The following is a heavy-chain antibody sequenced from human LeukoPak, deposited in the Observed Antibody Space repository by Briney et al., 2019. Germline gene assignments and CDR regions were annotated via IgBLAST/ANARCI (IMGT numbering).Heavy chain of an antibody. CDR1: GYTFTGYY. CDR3: ARDSDIVATIPNFDY. D-gene: IGHD5-12*01. J-gene: IGHJ4*02. Sequence: ASVKVSCKASGYTFTGYYMHWVRQAPGQGLEWMGWINPNSGGTNYAQKFQGRVTMTRDTSTSTVYMELSSLRSEDTAVYYCARDSDIVATIPNFDYWGQGTLVTVSS. CDR2: INPNSGGT. V-gene: IGHV1-2*02.